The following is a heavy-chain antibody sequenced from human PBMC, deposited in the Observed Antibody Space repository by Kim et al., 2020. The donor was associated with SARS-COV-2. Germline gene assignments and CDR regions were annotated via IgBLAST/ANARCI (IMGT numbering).Heavy chain of an antibody. V-gene: IGHV3-33*01. D-gene: IGHD3-10*01. CDR3: ARDSWELAGYYGVDV. CDR2: IWYDGSNK. J-gene: IGHJ6*02. Sequence: GGSLRLSCAASGFTFSSYGMHWVRQAPGKGLEWVAVIWYDGSNKYYADSVKGRFTISRDNSKNTLYLQMNSLRAEDTAVYYCARDSWELAGYYGVDVWGQGTTVTVSS. CDR1: GFTFSSYG.